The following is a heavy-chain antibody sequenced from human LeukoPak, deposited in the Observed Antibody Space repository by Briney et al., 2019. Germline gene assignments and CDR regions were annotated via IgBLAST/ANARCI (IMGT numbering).Heavy chain of an antibody. Sequence: TSETLSLTCAVYGWSFNDYYWNWIRQPPGKGLERIGEINARGDTNFNPSLKSRVTISVDTSKSPFSLRLTSMIAADTAVYYCARGQVPAARGYNWFDPWGQGTLVTVSS. CDR3: ARGQVPAARGYNWFDP. CDR2: INARGDT. V-gene: IGHV4-34*01. CDR1: GWSFNDYY. D-gene: IGHD2-2*01. J-gene: IGHJ5*02.